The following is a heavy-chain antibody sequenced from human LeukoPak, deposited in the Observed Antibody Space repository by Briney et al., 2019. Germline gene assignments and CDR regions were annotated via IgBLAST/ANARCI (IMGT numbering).Heavy chain of an antibody. CDR3: AREARGTDDHTGAFDD. D-gene: IGHD5-24*01. J-gene: IGHJ4*02. CDR1: GFTFSSYS. V-gene: IGHV3-21*01. CDR2: ISSSSSYI. Sequence: KPGGSLRLSCAASGFTFSSYSMNWVRQAPGQGLEWVSSISSSSSYIYYADSVKGRFTISRDNAKNSLYLQMNSLRAEDTAVYYCAREARGTDDHTGAFDDWGQGTLVTVSS.